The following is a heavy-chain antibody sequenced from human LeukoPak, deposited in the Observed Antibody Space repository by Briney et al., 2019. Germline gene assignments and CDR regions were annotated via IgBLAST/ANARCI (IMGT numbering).Heavy chain of an antibody. CDR3: ARDQIVATDYYYGMDV. CDR2: IYYSGST. CDR1: GGSISSGGYY. D-gene: IGHD5-12*01. Sequence: SETLSLTCTVSGGSISSGGYYWTWLRQHPGKGLEWIGYIYYSGSTYYNPSLKSRLTISVDTPKNQFSLRLSSVTAADTAMYYCARDQIVATDYYYGMDVWGQGTTVTVSS. J-gene: IGHJ6*02. V-gene: IGHV4-31*03.